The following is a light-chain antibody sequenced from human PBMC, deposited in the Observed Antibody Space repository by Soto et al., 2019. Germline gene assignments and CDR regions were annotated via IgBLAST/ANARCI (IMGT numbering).Light chain of an antibody. CDR2: AAS. CDR3: QQFDDSQWT. V-gene: IGKV3-20*01. J-gene: IGKJ1*01. CDR1: QSVHSRY. Sequence: LVLTQSPGTLSLSPGERATLSCWASQSVHSRYLSWYQQKVGQAPRLLIFAASRRATGIPDRVSGSGSGTDFTLTISRLEPEDFAVYYCQQFDDSQWTFGQGTKVDIK.